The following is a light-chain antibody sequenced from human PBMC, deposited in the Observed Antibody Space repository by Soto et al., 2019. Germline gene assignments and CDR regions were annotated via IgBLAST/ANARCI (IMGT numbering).Light chain of an antibody. CDR2: KAS. CDR3: QQYHIYSGK. CDR1: QSISSW. V-gene: IGKV1-5*03. J-gene: IGKJ1*01. Sequence: DIQMTHSPSTLSGSVVYIVTITCLASQSISSWLAWYQQRPGKPPNLLIYKASTLASGVPSRFSGSGSGTEFTLTINSLQPDDFATYYCQQYHIYSGKFGQGNTVAIK.